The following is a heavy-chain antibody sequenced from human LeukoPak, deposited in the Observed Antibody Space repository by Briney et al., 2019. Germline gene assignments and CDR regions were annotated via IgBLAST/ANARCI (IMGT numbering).Heavy chain of an antibody. CDR2: IYYSGST. CDR3: ARDFTMEQAFDI. Sequence: ASETLSLTCTVSGGSISSYYWSWIRQPPGKGLEWIGYIYYSGSTNYNPSLESRVTISVDTSKKQFSLKLSSVTAADTAVYYCARDFTMEQAFDIWGQGTMVTVSS. D-gene: IGHD1/OR15-1a*01. CDR1: GGSISSYY. J-gene: IGHJ3*02. V-gene: IGHV4-59*01.